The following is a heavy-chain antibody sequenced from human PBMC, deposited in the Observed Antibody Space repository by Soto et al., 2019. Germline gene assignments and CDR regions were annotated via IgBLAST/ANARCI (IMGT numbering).Heavy chain of an antibody. D-gene: IGHD2-8*01. CDR2: IYSGGST. V-gene: IGHV3-66*01. J-gene: IGHJ3*02. Sequence: GGSLRLSCAASGFTVSSNYMSWVRQAPGKGLEWVSVIYSGGSTYYADSVKGRFTISRDNSKNTLYLQMNSLRAEDTAVYYCASALYDHDAFDIWGQGTMVTVSS. CDR1: GFTVSSNY. CDR3: ASALYDHDAFDI.